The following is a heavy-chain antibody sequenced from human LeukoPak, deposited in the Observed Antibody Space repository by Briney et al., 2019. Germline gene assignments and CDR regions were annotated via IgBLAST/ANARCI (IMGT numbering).Heavy chain of an antibody. CDR1: GGSISSYY. V-gene: IGHV4-59*01. J-gene: IGHJ3*02. CDR2: VFYSGST. CDR3: ARGFHDILTGYSDAFDI. Sequence: SETLSLACTVSGGSISSYYWSWIRQPPGKGLEWIGYVFYSGSTSYNPSLKSRLTISADTSKNQFSLKLSSVTAADTAVYYCARGFHDILTGYSDAFDIWGQGTMVTVSS. D-gene: IGHD3-9*01.